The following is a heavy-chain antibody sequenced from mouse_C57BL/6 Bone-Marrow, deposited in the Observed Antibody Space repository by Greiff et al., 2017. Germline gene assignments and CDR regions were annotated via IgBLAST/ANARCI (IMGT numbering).Heavy chain of an antibody. J-gene: IGHJ4*01. Sequence: EVQLVESGAELVRPGASVKLSCTASGFNIKDDYMHWVKQRPEQGLEWIGWIDPENGDTEYASKFQGKATITADTSSNTAYLQLSSLTSEDTAVSYTAVYYARGLKPAMYYWGQENSVTVSS. CDR2: IDPENGDT. CDR1: GFNIKDDY. CDR3: AVYYARGLKPAMYY. D-gene: IGHD6-1*01. V-gene: IGHV14-4*01.